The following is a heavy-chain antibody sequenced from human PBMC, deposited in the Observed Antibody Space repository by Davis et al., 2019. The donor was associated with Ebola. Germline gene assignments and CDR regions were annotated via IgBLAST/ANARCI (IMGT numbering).Heavy chain of an antibody. V-gene: IGHV3-30*03. CDR1: GFTVSNYA. J-gene: IGHJ4*02. Sequence: PGGSLRLSCAASGFTVSNYAIHWFRQAPGKGPEWVAVISNDGTNKFYGESVKGRFTISRDNSKNTVYLQMSSLRPEDTAVYYCAGGANHDFWSGYYGRYGGHWGQGTLVTVSS. CDR3: AGGANHDFWSGYYGRYGGH. CDR2: ISNDGTNK. D-gene: IGHD3-3*01.